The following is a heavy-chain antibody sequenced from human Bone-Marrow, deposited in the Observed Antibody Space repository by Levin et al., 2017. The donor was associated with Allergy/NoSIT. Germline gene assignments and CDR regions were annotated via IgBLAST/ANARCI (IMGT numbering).Heavy chain of an antibody. CDR1: GYTFTSYG. CDR3: ARDPLERYCSGGSCHYYFDY. V-gene: IGHV1-18*01. D-gene: IGHD2-15*01. CDR2: ISAYNGNT. J-gene: IGHJ4*02. Sequence: GASVKVSCKASGYTFTSYGISWVRQAPGQGLEWMGWISAYNGNTNYAQKLQGRVTMTTDTSTSTAYMELRSLRSDDTAVYYCARDPLERYCSGGSCHYYFDYWGQGTLVTVSS.